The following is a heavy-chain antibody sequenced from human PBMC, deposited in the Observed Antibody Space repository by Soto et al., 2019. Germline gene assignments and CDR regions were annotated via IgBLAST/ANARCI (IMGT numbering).Heavy chain of an antibody. D-gene: IGHD3-22*01. Sequence: QVQLQESGPGLVKPSQTLSLTCTVSGGSISSGGYYWSWIRQHPGKGLEWIGYIYYSGSTYYNPSLKRRVTISVDTSKNQFSLKLSSVTAADTAVYYCARDRGYCDSSGYLSPQSQAFDIWGQGTMVTVSS. CDR1: GGSISSGGYY. CDR2: IYYSGST. J-gene: IGHJ3*02. V-gene: IGHV4-31*03. CDR3: ARDRGYCDSSGYLSPQSQAFDI.